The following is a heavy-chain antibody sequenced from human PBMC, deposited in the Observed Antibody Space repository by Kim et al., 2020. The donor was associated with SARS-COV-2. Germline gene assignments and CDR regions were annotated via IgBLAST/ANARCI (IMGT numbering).Heavy chain of an antibody. V-gene: IGHV3-48*03. J-gene: IGHJ4*02. D-gene: IGHD3-10*01. Sequence: GGSLRLSCAASGFTFSSYEMNWVRQAPGKGLEWVSYISSSGSTIYYADSVKGRFTISRDNAKNSLYLQMNSLRAEDTAVYYCARDRRDYGSGSYADYWGQGTLVTVSS. CDR1: GFTFSSYE. CDR2: ISSSGSTI. CDR3: ARDRRDYGSGSYADY.